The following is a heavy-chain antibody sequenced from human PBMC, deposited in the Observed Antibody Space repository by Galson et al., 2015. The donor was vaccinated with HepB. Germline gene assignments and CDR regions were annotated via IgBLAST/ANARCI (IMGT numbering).Heavy chain of an antibody. CDR1: GFTFSSYA. Sequence: SLRLSCAASGFTFSSYAMRWVRQAPGKGLEWVSAISGSGGNTYYAESVKGRFTISRDNSKNTLYLEMNSLRAEDTAVYYCAKGKKQWLLMYYFDYWGQGTLVTVSS. V-gene: IGHV3-23*01. D-gene: IGHD6-19*01. CDR3: AKGKKQWLLMYYFDY. CDR2: ISGSGGNT. J-gene: IGHJ4*02.